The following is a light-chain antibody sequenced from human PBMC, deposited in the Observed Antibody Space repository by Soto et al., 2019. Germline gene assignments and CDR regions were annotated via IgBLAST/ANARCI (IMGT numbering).Light chain of an antibody. J-gene: IGKJ1*01. CDR3: QQYYTTPRT. CDR2: WAS. Sequence: DILMTQSPDSLAVALGGRATISCTSSQPVLDSSNNKDYLTGYQQKPGQPPKLLIYWASTREFGVPDRFSGSGSGTDFTLTISSLQAEDVAVYYCQQYYTTPRTFGHGTKVDIK. V-gene: IGKV4-1*01. CDR1: QPVLDSSNNKDY.